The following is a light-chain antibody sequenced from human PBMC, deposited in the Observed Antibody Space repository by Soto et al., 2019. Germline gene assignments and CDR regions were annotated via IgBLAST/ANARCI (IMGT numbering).Light chain of an antibody. CDR1: QSVSSRD. CDR3: QQYGNSRWT. Sequence: EIGLTQSPGTLSLSPGERATLSCRASQSVSSRDLAWYQQKPGQAPRLLISGASTRATGIPDRFSGSGSGTDFTLTISRLEPEDFAVYYCQQYGNSRWTFGQGTKVEIK. V-gene: IGKV3-20*01. J-gene: IGKJ1*01. CDR2: GAS.